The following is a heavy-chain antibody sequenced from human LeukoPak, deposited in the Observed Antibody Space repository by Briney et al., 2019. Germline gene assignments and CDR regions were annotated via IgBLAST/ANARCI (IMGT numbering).Heavy chain of an antibody. CDR1: GYTFTSFG. Sequence: ASVKVSCKASGYTFTSFGISWVRQAPGQGLEWMGWISAYNGNTNYAQKLQGRVTMTTDTSTSTAYMELRSLRSDDTAVYYCARDRPDYDFWSTYPFDYWGQGTLVTVSS. V-gene: IGHV1-18*01. D-gene: IGHD3-3*01. CDR2: ISAYNGNT. J-gene: IGHJ4*02. CDR3: ARDRPDYDFWSTYPFDY.